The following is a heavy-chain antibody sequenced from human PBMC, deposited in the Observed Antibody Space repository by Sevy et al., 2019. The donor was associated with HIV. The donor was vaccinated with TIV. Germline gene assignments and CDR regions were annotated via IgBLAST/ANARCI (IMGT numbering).Heavy chain of an antibody. CDR3: ARGIVVVPAAKAISSVLYGMDV. Sequence: GGSLRLSCAASGFTFSSYAMHWVRQAPGKGLEWVAVISYDGSNKYYGDSVKGRFTISRDNSKNTLYLQMNSLRAEDTAVYYCARGIVVVPAAKAISSVLYGMDVWGQGTTVTVSS. V-gene: IGHV3-30*04. J-gene: IGHJ6*02. CDR2: ISYDGSNK. CDR1: GFTFSSYA. D-gene: IGHD2-2*01.